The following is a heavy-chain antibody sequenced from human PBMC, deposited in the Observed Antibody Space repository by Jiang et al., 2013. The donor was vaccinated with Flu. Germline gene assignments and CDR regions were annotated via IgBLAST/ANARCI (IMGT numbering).Heavy chain of an antibody. J-gene: IGHJ4*02. Sequence: SLSCIVSGGSISSGEYYWTWIRHHPGKGLEWIGYIYHTGDADYNPSLQSRVTFSVDKSNNQFSLKLSPVTAADTAVYYCARHGEWLFPNYFDYWGQGTLVTVSS. V-gene: IGHV4-30-4*08. CDR3: ARHGEWLFPNYFDY. CDR1: GGSISSGEYY. CDR2: IYHTGDA. D-gene: IGHD3-3*01.